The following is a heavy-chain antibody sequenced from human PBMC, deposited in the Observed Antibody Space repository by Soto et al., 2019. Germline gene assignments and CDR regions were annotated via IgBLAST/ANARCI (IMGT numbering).Heavy chain of an antibody. Sequence: GASVKVSCKVSGYTLTELSMHWVRQAPGKGLEWMGGFDPEDGETIYAQKFQGRVTMTEDTSTDTAYMELSSLRSEDTAVYYCATGRSGDIVVVPAARYYYYYYGMDVWGQGTTVTVSS. V-gene: IGHV1-24*01. J-gene: IGHJ6*02. CDR1: GYTLTELS. CDR3: ATGRSGDIVVVPAARYYYYYYGMDV. D-gene: IGHD2-2*01. CDR2: FDPEDGET.